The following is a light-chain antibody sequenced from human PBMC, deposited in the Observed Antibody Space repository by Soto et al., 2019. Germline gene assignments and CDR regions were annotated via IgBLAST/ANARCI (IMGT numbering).Light chain of an antibody. CDR3: SSYTSSVTVV. CDR1: SSDVRGYNY. V-gene: IGLV2-14*01. Sequence: QSALTQPASVSGSPGQSITISCTGTSSDVRGYNYVFWYQQHPGKAPKLIIYEVTNRPSGVSTRFSGSKSGNTASLTISGLRTEDEADYYCSSYTSSVTVVFGGGTKVTVL. CDR2: EVT. J-gene: IGLJ2*01.